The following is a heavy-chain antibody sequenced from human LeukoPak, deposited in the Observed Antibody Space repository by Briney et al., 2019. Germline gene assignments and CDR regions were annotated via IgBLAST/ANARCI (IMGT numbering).Heavy chain of an antibody. CDR2: ISAYNGKT. Sequence: ASVKVSCKASGYTFTSFYFTWVRQAPGQGLEWLGWISAYNGKTDYAQKVQGRVIMTTETSTSTASMELRSLTYDETAVYWCARAVSDWPPYIDYWGQGTLVTVSS. CDR3: ARAVSDWPPYIDY. J-gene: IGHJ4*02. CDR1: GYTFTSFY. D-gene: IGHD3-9*01. V-gene: IGHV1-18*01.